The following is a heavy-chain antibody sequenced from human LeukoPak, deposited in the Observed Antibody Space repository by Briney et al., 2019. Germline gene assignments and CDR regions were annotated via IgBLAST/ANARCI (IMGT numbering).Heavy chain of an antibody. CDR1: GGSISSSSYY. CDR2: IYYSGST. D-gene: IGHD1-26*01. V-gene: IGHV4-39*01. CDR3: ARGEFKSGYYFDS. Sequence: SETLSLTCTVSGGSISSSSYYWGWIRQPPGKGLEWIGSIYYSGSTYYNPSLKSRVTISVDTSKNQFSLKLSSVTAADTAVYYCARGEFKSGYYFDSWGQGSLVTVSS. J-gene: IGHJ4*02.